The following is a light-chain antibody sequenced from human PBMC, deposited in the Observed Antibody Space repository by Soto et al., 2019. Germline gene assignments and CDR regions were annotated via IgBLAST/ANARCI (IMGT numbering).Light chain of an antibody. J-gene: IGKJ2*01. CDR2: GAS. V-gene: IGKV3-20*01. CDR3: QQYGRSPLMYT. CDR1: QTVTSNF. Sequence: EIVLTQSPVTLSLSPGERATLSCRASQTVTSNFLAWYQQKAGRAPRLLIYGASTRAAGVPDRFSGSGSGTDFTLTITRLEPEDFAVYSCQQYGRSPLMYTFGQGTKLGVK.